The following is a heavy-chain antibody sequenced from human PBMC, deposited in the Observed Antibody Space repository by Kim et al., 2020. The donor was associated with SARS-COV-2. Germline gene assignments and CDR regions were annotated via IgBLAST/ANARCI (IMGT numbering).Heavy chain of an antibody. D-gene: IGHD3-9*01. CDR1: GYSISSGYY. V-gene: IGHV4-38-2*02. CDR2: IYHSGST. CDR3: ARVDQNYDILTGYYKEYYFDY. Sequence: SETLSLTCTVSGYSISSGYYWGWIRQPPGKGLEWIGSIYHSGSTYYNPSLKSRVTISVDTSKNQFSLKLSSVTAADTAVYYCARVDQNYDILTGYYKEYYFDYWGQGTLVTVSS. J-gene: IGHJ4*02.